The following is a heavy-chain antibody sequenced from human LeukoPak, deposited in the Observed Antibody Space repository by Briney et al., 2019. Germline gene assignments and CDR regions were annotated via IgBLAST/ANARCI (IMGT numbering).Heavy chain of an antibody. J-gene: IGHJ6*03. D-gene: IGHD6-19*01. Sequence: GGSLRLSCAASGFTFSSYEMNWVRQAPGKGLEWVSYISSSGSTIYYADSVKGRFTISRDNSKNTLYLQMNSLRAEDTAVYHCAKDRGVAGIYYYYYMDVWGKGTTVTISS. V-gene: IGHV3-48*03. CDR1: GFTFSSYE. CDR3: AKDRGVAGIYYYYYMDV. CDR2: ISSSGSTI.